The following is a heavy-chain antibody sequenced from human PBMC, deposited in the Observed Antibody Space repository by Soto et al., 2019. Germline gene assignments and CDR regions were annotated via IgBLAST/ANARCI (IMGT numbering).Heavy chain of an antibody. CDR1: GGSISSYY. V-gene: IGHV4-59*01. D-gene: IGHD5-12*01. CDR2: IYYSGST. CDR3: ARGYGGYDSGMDV. Sequence: SETLSLTCTVSGGSISSYYWSWIRQPPGKGLEWIGYIYYSGSTNYNPSLKSRVTISVDTSKNQFSLKLSSVTAADTAVYYCARGYGGYDSGMDVWGQGTTVTVSS. J-gene: IGHJ6*02.